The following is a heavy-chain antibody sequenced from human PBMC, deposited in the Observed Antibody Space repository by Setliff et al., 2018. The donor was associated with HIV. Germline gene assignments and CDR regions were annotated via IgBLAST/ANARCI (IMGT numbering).Heavy chain of an antibody. Sequence: LSLTCTIYGGSSSGNHWSWIRQSPGNGLEWIGEVLYNGGTRYNPSLENRVSMSVDTSKNQFSLKLTSVTAADTAMYYCASRIYYYDESRVLREEGFVPWGQGTLVTVSS. CDR3: ASRIYYYDESRVLREEGFVP. V-gene: IGHV4-34*12. CDR2: VLYNGGT. CDR1: GGSSSGNH. D-gene: IGHD3-22*01. J-gene: IGHJ5*02.